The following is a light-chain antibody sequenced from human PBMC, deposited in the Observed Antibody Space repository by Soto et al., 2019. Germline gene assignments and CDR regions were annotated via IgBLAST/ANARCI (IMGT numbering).Light chain of an antibody. CDR3: CSFTTSSTYV. CDR1: SSDVGAYNY. Sequence: QSVLTQPASVSGSPGQSITISCTGTSSDVGAYNYVSWYQQYPGKAPKVMIYDVTNRPSGVSNRFSGSRSGNTASLTISGLQAEDEADYYCCSFTTSSTYVFGTGTKVTV. CDR2: DVT. V-gene: IGLV2-14*01. J-gene: IGLJ1*01.